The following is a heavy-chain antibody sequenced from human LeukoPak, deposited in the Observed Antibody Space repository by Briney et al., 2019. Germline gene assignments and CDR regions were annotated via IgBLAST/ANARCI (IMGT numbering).Heavy chain of an antibody. CDR1: GYTFTSYG. CDR2: ISAYNGNT. D-gene: IGHD2-2*02. CDR3: ASGILNCSSTSCYTFHYYMDV. J-gene: IGHJ6*03. Sequence: ASVKVSCKASGYTFTSYGISWVRQAPGQGLEWMGWISAYNGNTNYAQKLQGRVTMTTDTSTSTAYMELRSLRSDDTAVYYCASGILNCSSTSCYTFHYYMDVWGKGTTVTVSS. V-gene: IGHV1-18*01.